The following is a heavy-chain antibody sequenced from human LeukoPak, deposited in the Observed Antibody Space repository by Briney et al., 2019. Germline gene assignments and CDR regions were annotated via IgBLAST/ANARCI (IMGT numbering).Heavy chain of an antibody. CDR1: GDSISSGGYY. D-gene: IGHD2/OR15-2a*01. CDR3: ARAALSLVWFDP. V-gene: IGHV4-31*03. Sequence: SHTLSLTCTVSGDSISSGGYYWSWLRQHPGRGLELIGYIYYSGSTYYNPSLKSRVTISVDTSKNQFSLKLSSVTAADTAVYYCARAALSLVWFDPWGQGTLVTVSS. J-gene: IGHJ5*02. CDR2: IYYSGST.